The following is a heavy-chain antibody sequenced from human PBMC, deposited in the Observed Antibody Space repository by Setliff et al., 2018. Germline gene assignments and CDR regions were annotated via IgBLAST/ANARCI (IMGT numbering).Heavy chain of an antibody. CDR3: AAVVATSLNYVDN. D-gene: IGHD5-12*01. J-gene: IGHJ4*02. CDR2: ISYTGRT. Sequence: LSLTCTVSGGSISSHYWSWIRQPPGKGLEWIGYISYTGRTNFTPSFKSRVTMSVDTSKSQFSLKLSSVTAADTAVYYCAAVVATSLNYVDNWGQGTLVTVSS. CDR1: GGSISSHY. V-gene: IGHV4-59*11.